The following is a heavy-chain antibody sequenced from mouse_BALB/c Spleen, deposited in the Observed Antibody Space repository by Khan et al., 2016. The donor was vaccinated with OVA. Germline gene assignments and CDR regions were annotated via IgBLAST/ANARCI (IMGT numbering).Heavy chain of an antibody. CDR2: INPHFGET. CDR1: GYSFTGYF. CDR3: ARVYGGDFDY. Sequence: VQLKESGPELVKPGASVKISCKASGYSFTGYFMNWVMQSHGKSLEWIGRINPHFGETFYNPKFQDKATLTVDESSSTAHMELRSLASEDSAVYYCARVYGGDFDYWGQGTALTVSS. D-gene: IGHD1-1*02. V-gene: IGHV1-20*02. J-gene: IGHJ2*01.